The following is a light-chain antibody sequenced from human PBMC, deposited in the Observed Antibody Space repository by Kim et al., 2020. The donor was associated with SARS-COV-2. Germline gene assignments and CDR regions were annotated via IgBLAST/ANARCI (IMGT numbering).Light chain of an antibody. CDR1: QSISSY. Sequence: LSPGERATLSCRASQSISSYLAWYQQKPGQAPRLLIYDASSRATGIPARFSGRGSGTDFTLTISSLEPEDFAVYFCQQRSNWPLTFGGGTKVDIK. CDR3: QQRSNWPLT. V-gene: IGKV3-11*01. J-gene: IGKJ4*01. CDR2: DAS.